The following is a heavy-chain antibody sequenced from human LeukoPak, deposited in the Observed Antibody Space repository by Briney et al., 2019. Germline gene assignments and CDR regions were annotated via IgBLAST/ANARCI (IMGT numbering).Heavy chain of an antibody. D-gene: IGHD1-1*01. CDR3: ARDEGFTTGTLFNWFDP. V-gene: IGHV1-69*06. CDR2: IIPIFGTA. Sequence: ASVKVSCKASGGTFISYAISWVRQAPGQGLEWMGGIIPIFGTANYAQKFQGRVTITADKSTSTAYMELSSLRSEDTAVYYCARDEGFTTGTLFNWFDPWGQGTLVTVSS. CDR1: GGTFISYA. J-gene: IGHJ5*02.